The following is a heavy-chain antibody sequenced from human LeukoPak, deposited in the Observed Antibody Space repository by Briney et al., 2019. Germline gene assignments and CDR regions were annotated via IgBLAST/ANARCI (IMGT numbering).Heavy chain of an antibody. CDR3: ARVSTYYYGSGSYYPHNSFDP. V-gene: IGHV3-11*06. CDR1: GFTFSDYY. Sequence: GGSLRLSSAASGFTFSDYYMSWIRQAPGKGLEWVSYISSSSSYTNYADSVKGRFTISRDNAKNSLYLQMNSLRAEDTAVYYCARVSTYYYGSGSYYPHNSFDPWGQGTLVTVSS. J-gene: IGHJ5*02. D-gene: IGHD3-10*01. CDR2: ISSSSSYT.